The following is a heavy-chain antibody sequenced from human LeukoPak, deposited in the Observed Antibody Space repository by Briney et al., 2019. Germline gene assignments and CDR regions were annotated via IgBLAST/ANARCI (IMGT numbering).Heavy chain of an antibody. CDR3: ARGSYYYYMDV. CDR1: GFTLSSYE. CDR2: INHSGST. V-gene: IGHV4-34*01. J-gene: IGHJ6*03. Sequence: LRLSCTASGFTLSSYEMSWLRQAPGKGLEWIGEINHSGSTNYNPSLKSRVTISVDTSKNQFSLKLSSVTAADTAVYYCARGSYYYYMDVWGKGTTVTIPS.